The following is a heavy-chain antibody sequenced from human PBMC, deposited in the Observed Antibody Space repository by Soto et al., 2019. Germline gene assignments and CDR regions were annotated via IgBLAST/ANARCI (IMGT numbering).Heavy chain of an antibody. D-gene: IGHD3-22*01. J-gene: IGHJ3*02. CDR1: GGSVSTFTHH. CDR3: ASPPLFHDSGDYYFDDAFGI. CDR2: MYYSGNT. V-gene: IGHV4-61*01. Sequence: PSETLSLTCIVSGGSVSTFTHHWSWIRKPPGKGLEWIGCMYYSGNTNYNPSLKGRVTISMDRSRNLFSLSLNSVTAADTAVYYCASPPLFHDSGDYYFDDAFGIWGQGTLVT.